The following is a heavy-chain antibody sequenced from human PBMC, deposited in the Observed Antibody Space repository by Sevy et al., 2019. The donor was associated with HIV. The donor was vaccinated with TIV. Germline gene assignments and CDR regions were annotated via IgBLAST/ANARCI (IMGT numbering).Heavy chain of an antibody. CDR3: ARGHHTEDCSSTSCSGIAAADPGYYFHY. CDR1: GGSFSGYY. Sequence: SETLSLTCAVYGGSFSGYYWSWIRQPPGKGLEWIGEINHSGSTNYNPSLKSRVTISVDTSKNQFSLKLSSVTAADTAVYYCARGHHTEDCSSTSCSGIAAADPGYYFHYWGQGTLVTVSS. D-gene: IGHD2-2*01. V-gene: IGHV4-34*01. CDR2: INHSGST. J-gene: IGHJ4*02.